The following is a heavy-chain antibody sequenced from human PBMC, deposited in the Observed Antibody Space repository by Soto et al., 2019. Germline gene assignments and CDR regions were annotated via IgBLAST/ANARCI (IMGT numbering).Heavy chain of an antibody. Sequence: PGESLKISCKGSGYSFTSYWISWVRQMPGKGLEWMGRIDPSDSYTNYSPSFQGHVTISADKSSSTAYLQWSSLKASDTAMSYCASHFNFHYYDSSGPPNWFDPWGQGILVTVSS. V-gene: IGHV5-10-1*01. CDR1: GYSFTSYW. D-gene: IGHD3-22*01. CDR2: IDPSDSYT. J-gene: IGHJ5*02. CDR3: ASHFNFHYYDSSGPPNWFDP.